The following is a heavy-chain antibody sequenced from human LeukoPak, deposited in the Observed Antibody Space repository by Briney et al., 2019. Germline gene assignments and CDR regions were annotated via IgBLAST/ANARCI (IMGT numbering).Heavy chain of an antibody. Sequence: SETLSLTCTVSDGSIRNDGYYWTWIRQPPGKGLEWIGYIYHNGNTYYNPSLKSRLTISVDRSNSQFSLTLSSVTAADTAVYYCARYSSSSVDYWGQGTLVTVSS. CDR1: DGSIRNDGYY. CDR3: ARYSSSSVDY. D-gene: IGHD6-6*01. J-gene: IGHJ4*02. CDR2: IYHNGNT. V-gene: IGHV4-30-2*01.